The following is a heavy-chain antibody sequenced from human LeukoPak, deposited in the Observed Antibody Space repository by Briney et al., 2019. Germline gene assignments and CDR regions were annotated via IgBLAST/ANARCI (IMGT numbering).Heavy chain of an antibody. Sequence: GGSLRLSCAASGFTFSSYWMSWVRQAPGKGLEWVANIKQDGSEKYYVDSVKGRFTISRDNAKNSLYLQMNSLRAEDTAVYYCARRHKTRHSSSWYNRRSDAFDIWGQGTMVTVSS. J-gene: IGHJ3*02. D-gene: IGHD6-13*01. CDR1: GFTFSSYW. CDR2: IKQDGSEK. CDR3: ARRHKTRHSSSWYNRRSDAFDI. V-gene: IGHV3-7*01.